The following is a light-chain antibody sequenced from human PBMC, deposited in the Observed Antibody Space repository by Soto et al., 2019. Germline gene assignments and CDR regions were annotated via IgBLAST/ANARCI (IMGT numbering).Light chain of an antibody. CDR3: ISYNERQSYL. Sequence: QSLLTQPSSVSGSPGQSITISCSGTSTDIGSYDHVSSYQQFADNRSELILYAVSDRPPGVSDRFYGSKSGISASLGIYGRQTEDEAGYYCISYNERQSYLFGTGTKVTVL. CDR1: STDIGSYDH. J-gene: IGLJ1*01. CDR2: AVS. V-gene: IGLV2-14*03.